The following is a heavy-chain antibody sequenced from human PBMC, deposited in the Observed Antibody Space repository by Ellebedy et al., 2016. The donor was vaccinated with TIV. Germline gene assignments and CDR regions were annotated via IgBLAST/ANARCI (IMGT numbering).Heavy chain of an antibody. J-gene: IGHJ6*02. CDR1: GSTFSKYG. CDR3: ATERRNYYNGMDV. CDR2: IWYDGSNI. D-gene: IGHD2/OR15-2a*01. Sequence: GESLKISCAASGSTFSKYGMHWVRQAPGKGLAWVADIWYDGSNIYYADSVKGRFTISRDNSENTLYLQMNSLRAEDTGVYYCATERRNYYNGMDVWGQGTTVTVSS. V-gene: IGHV3-33*01.